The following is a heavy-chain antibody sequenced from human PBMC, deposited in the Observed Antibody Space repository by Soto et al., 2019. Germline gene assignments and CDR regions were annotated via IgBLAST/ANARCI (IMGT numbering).Heavy chain of an antibody. V-gene: IGHV1-18*01. CDR2: ISAYNGNT. Sequence: QVQLVQSGGEVKKPGASVKVSCKASGYTFTSYGISWVRQAPGQGLEWMGRISAYNGNTNYAQKLQGRVTMTTDTSTTTAHIELRSLRSDDTAVYYCARVVGALGHGFDPWGQGTLVTVSS. D-gene: IGHD1-26*01. CDR1: GYTFTSYG. J-gene: IGHJ5*02. CDR3: ARVVGALGHGFDP.